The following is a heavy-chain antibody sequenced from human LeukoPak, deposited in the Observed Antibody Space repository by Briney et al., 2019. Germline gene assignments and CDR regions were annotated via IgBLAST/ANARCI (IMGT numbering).Heavy chain of an antibody. D-gene: IGHD3-16*01. J-gene: IGHJ5*02. CDR1: GVSFSGYY. CDR2: INHSGST. Sequence: KTSETLSLTGAVYGVSFSGYYWSWIRQPPGKGLEWIGEINHSGSTNYNASLKSRVTISLDTTKKQFSLKLRSVTAAATAVYYCARGGITSLLNWFDPWGQGILVTVSS. V-gene: IGHV4-34*01. CDR3: ARGGITSLLNWFDP.